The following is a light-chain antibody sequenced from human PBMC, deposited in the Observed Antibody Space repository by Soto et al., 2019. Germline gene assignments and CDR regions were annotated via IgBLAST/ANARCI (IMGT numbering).Light chain of an antibody. Sequence: EVVLTQSPGTLSLSPGDRAALSCRASQTLAENYLAWYQQKPGQAPRLLMYGASTRLTGIPDRFSGSGSGTDFTLIISRLEPEDFGVYYCQQYGSSPRTFGQGTKVEIK. V-gene: IGKV3-20*01. J-gene: IGKJ1*01. CDR2: GAS. CDR3: QQYGSSPRT. CDR1: QTLAENY.